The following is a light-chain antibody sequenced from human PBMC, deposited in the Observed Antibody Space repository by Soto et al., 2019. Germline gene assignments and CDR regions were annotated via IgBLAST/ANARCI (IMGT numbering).Light chain of an antibody. V-gene: IGLV2-18*02. CDR3: SSFTSSSTWV. CDR2: EVT. Sequence: QSALTQPPSVSGSPGQSVTISCTGTSNDFGSYNRVSWFQQPPGTAPKLMIYEVTHRPSGVPDRFSGSKSGNTASLTISGLRAEDEADYYCSSFTSSSTWVFGGGTKVTVL. J-gene: IGLJ3*02. CDR1: SNDFGSYNR.